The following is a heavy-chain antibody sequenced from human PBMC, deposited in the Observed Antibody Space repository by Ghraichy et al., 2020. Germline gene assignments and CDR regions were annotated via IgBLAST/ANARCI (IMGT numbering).Heavy chain of an antibody. CDR2: INPNSGGT. J-gene: IGHJ4*02. Sequence: ASVKVSCKASGYTFTGYYMHWVRQAPGQGLEWMGRINPNSGGTNYAQKFQGRVTMTRDTSISTAYMELSRLRSDDTAVYYCARGPPGDWTFDYWGQGTLVTVSS. D-gene: IGHD7-27*01. CDR1: GYTFTGYY. V-gene: IGHV1-2*06. CDR3: ARGPPGDWTFDY.